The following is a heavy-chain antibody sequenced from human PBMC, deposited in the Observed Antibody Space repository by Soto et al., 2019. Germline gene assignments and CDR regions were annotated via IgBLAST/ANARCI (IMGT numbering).Heavy chain of an antibody. CDR1: GGTFNTYA. J-gene: IGHJ4*02. CDR3: TRSIGSGGVIGGFDY. CDR2: ILPMFDRP. D-gene: IGHD3-16*02. V-gene: IGHV1-69*01. Sequence: QVQLVQSETEVKKPGSAVRVSCKASGGTFNTYAMNWVRQAPGQGLEWMGGILPMFDRPRYAQKFQGRVTITVDEPKTTAYMELSSLRSDDTAVYYCTRSIGSGGVIGGFDYWGQGTLVTVSS.